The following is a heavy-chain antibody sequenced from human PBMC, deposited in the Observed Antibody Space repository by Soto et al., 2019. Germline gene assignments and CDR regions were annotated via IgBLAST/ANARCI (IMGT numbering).Heavy chain of an antibody. Sequence: ASETLSLTCTVSGGSISSGDYFWSWIRQPPGKGLEWIGYIYFSGTTYYNPSLKSRLTISLDTSKNQFSLKLSSVTAADTAVYFCARVPEAPHYYFSMDVWGQGTTVTVSS. V-gene: IGHV4-30-4*01. CDR3: ARVPEAPHYYFSMDV. J-gene: IGHJ6*02. CDR2: IYFSGTT. CDR1: GGSISSGDYF.